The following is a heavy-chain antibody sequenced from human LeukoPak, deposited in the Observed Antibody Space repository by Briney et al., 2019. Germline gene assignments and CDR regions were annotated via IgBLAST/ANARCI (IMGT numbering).Heavy chain of an antibody. CDR2: ISSSSYI. CDR3: ARDGRYYYDSSGSRGLVYYYMDV. CDR1: GFTFSSYS. D-gene: IGHD3-22*01. Sequence: GGSLRLSCAASGFTFSSYSMNWVRQAPGKGLEWVSSISSSSYIYYADSVKGRFTISRDNAKNSLYPQMNSLRAEDTAVYYCARDGRYYYDSSGSRGLVYYYMDVWGKGTTVTVSS. V-gene: IGHV3-21*01. J-gene: IGHJ6*03.